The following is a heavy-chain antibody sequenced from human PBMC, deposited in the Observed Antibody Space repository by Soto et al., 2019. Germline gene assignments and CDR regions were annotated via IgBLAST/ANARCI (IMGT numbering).Heavy chain of an antibody. CDR1: GGSISSGGYY. D-gene: IGHD2-2*01. J-gene: IGHJ6*02. V-gene: IGHV4-31*03. CDR3: ARESVVVPAASLGGMDV. Sequence: QVQLQESGPGLVKPSQTLSLTCTVSGGSISSGGYYWSWIRQHPGKGLEWIGYIYYSGSTYYNPYLKSRVTISVDTSKNQFSLKLSSVTAADTAVYYCARESVVVPAASLGGMDVWGQGTTVTVSS. CDR2: IYYSGST.